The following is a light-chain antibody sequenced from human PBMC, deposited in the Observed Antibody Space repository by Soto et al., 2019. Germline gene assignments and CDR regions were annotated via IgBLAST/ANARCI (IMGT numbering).Light chain of an antibody. CDR1: SSDVGAYSY. J-gene: IGLJ1*01. Sequence: LAQPASVSGSPGQSIAISCTGTSSDVGAYSYVSWYQQHPGKAPKLRIYDVSNRPSGVSDRFSGSKSSNTASLTISGLQAEDEADYYCSSYTTSDTYVFGSGTKVTVL. CDR2: DVS. V-gene: IGLV2-14*01. CDR3: SSYTTSDTYV.